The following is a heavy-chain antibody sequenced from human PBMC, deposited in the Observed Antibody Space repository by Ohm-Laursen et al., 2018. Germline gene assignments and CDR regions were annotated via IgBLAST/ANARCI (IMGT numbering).Heavy chain of an antibody. Sequence: SETLSLTCRVSGDSIISYYWTWIRQAPGKGLEWIGHISYSGSTEYNPSLKSRVAISLDTSRIQFSLYVTSVTAADTAVYYCARGNSQYQYQWGQGTLVTVSS. V-gene: IGHV4-59*01. CDR1: GDSIISYY. CDR2: ISYSGST. J-gene: IGHJ4*02. CDR3: ARGNSQYQYQ. D-gene: IGHD2/OR15-2a*01.